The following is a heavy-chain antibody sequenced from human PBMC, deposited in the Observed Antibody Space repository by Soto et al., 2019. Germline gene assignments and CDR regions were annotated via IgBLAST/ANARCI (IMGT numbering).Heavy chain of an antibody. CDR3: ARGVGRVDRPGPHLDY. D-gene: IGHD5-12*01. Sequence: QLQLQESGPGLVKPSETLSLTCTVSGGSISSSSYYWGWIRQPPGKGLEWIGSIYYSGSTYYNPSLKSRVTISVDTSKSQFSLKLSSVTAADTAVYYCARGVGRVDRPGPHLDYWGQGTLVTVSS. CDR2: IYYSGST. J-gene: IGHJ4*02. V-gene: IGHV4-39*01. CDR1: GGSISSSSYY.